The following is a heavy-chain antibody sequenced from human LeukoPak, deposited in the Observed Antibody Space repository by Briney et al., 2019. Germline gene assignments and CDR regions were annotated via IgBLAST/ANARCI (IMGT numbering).Heavy chain of an antibody. D-gene: IGHD1-26*01. J-gene: IGHJ5*01. CDR3: AKGVRSGTYYNCFDS. Sequence: GGSLRLSCVASGFNVDDYALHWVRKAPGKGLEWISLISGDGKTTHYANSVKGRFTISRDNSENSLYLRMSSLRSEDTALYYCAKGVRSGTYYNCFDSWGQGTLVTVSS. CDR1: GFNVDDYA. V-gene: IGHV3-43*02. CDR2: ISGDGKTT.